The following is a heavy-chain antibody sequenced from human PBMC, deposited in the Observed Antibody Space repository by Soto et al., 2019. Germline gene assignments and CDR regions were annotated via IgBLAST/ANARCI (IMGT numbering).Heavy chain of an antibody. CDR3: AGDVI. Sequence: EVQLVESGGGLVQPGGSLRLSCAASGFTFSNFWMSWVRQAPGEGLEWVASIKADGSEKNYVDAVRGRFTISRDNAKNSLYLQMNRLTADDPAGYFRAGDVIWGQGSLVTVSS. CDR1: GFTFSNFW. V-gene: IGHV3-7*03. CDR2: IKADGSEK. J-gene: IGHJ4*02.